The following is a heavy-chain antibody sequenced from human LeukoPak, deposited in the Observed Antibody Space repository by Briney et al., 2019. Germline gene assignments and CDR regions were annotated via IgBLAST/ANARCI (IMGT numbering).Heavy chain of an antibody. D-gene: IGHD3-22*01. CDR1: RFTFNNYA. CDR3: AKRRKGYYDSSGFYFDY. CDR2: ISGSGDRT. J-gene: IGHJ4*02. Sequence: PGGSLRLSCAASRFTFNNYAMSWVHQAPGKGLEWVSSISGSGDRTHYADSVKGRFTISRDNSMNTLYLEMNSLRAEDTAIYYCAKRRKGYYDSSGFYFDYWGQGTLVTVSS. V-gene: IGHV3-23*01.